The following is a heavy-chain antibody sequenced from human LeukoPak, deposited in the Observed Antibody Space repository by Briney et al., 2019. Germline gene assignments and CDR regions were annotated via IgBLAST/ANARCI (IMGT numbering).Heavy chain of an antibody. D-gene: IGHD6-13*01. CDR2: IYYSGST. V-gene: IGHV4-39*01. Sequence: SETLSLTRTVSGGSISSSSYYWGWIRHPPGKGLEWIESIYYSGSTYYNPSLKGRVTISLDTSKNLLSLKLSSVPAADTAVYYCARRGYSSSWPTFDYWGQGTLVTVSS. CDR3: ARRGYSSSWPTFDY. J-gene: IGHJ4*02. CDR1: GGSISSSSYY.